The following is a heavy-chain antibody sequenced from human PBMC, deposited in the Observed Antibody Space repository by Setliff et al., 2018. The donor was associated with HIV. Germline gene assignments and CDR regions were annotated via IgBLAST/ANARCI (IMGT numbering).Heavy chain of an antibody. CDR1: GGSFSGYY. Sequence: PSETLSLTCAVYGGSFSGYYWSWIRQPPGKGLEWIGEIIHSGSTNYNPSLKSRVTISVDTSKNQFSLKLSSVTAADTAVYYCASITMVRGVPYCMDVWGQGTTVTVSS. J-gene: IGHJ6*02. CDR2: IIHSGST. CDR3: ASITMVRGVPYCMDV. D-gene: IGHD3-10*01. V-gene: IGHV4-34*12.